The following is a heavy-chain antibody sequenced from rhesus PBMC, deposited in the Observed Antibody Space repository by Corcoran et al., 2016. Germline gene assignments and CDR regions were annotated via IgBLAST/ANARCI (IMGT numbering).Heavy chain of an antibody. CDR3: ASGDTYSWNFPDY. CDR1: GGSISGYYL. D-gene: IGHD1-1-1*01. CDR2: IYGGSGST. Sequence: QVQLQESGPGVVKPSETLSLTCAVSGGSISGYYLWSWLRQPPGKGLEWIGYIYGGSGSTSYNPSLKSRVIISIDTSKNQFSLKLSSVTAADTAVYYCASGDTYSWNFPDYWGQGVLVTVSS. V-gene: IGHV4-143*01. J-gene: IGHJ4*01.